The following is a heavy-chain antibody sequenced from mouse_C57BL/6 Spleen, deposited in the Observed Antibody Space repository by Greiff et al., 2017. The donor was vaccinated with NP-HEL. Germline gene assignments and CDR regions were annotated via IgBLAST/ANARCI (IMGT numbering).Heavy chain of an antibody. Sequence: QVQLQQSGAELVKPGASVKISCKASGYAFSSYWMNWVKQRPGKGLEWIGQIYPGDGDTNYNGKFKGKATLTADKSASTAYMQLSSLASEDSAVYFCARARPIYYYCSSYYYAMDYWGQGTSVTVSS. CDR1: GYAFSSYW. CDR3: ARARPIYYYCSSYYYAMDY. CDR2: IYPGDGDT. D-gene: IGHD1-1*01. J-gene: IGHJ4*01. V-gene: IGHV1-80*01.